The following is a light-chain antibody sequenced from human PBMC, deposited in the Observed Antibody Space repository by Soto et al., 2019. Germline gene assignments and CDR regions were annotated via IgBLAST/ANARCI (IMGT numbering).Light chain of an antibody. CDR2: DAS. J-gene: IGKJ4*01. CDR3: QQDDSPPLS. V-gene: IGKV1-33*01. CDR1: QGISNY. Sequence: DIKMTQSPSSLSESVGDRVTITCQASQGISNYLNWYQQKPGKAPKLLIYDASKLETGVSSRFSGSGSGADFTFTVSRLQPEDIATYFCQQDDSPPLSFGAGTRVEIK.